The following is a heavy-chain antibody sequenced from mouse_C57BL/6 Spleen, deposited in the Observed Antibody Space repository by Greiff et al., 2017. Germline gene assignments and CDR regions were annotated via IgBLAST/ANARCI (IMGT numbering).Heavy chain of an antibody. Sequence: QVTLKVSGPGILQPSQTLSLTCSFSGFSLSTFGMGVGWIRQPSGKGLDWLAHIWWDDDKYYNPALKSRLTISKDTSKNHVILKIANVDTADTATYYCARIYYGSSREGYYFDYWGQGTTLTVSS. D-gene: IGHD1-1*01. CDR1: GFSLSTFGMG. J-gene: IGHJ2*01. CDR3: ARIYYGSSREGYYFDY. CDR2: IWWDDDK. V-gene: IGHV8-8*01.